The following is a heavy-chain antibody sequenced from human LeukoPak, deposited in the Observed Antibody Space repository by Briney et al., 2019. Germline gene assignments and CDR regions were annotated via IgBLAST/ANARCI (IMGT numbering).Heavy chain of an antibody. Sequence: SVKVSCKASGGTFSNYAISWVRQAPGQGLEWMGGIIPIFGTASYAQKFRGRVTITADKSTSTAYMELRSLRSDDTAVYYCAKAGPPIHYYYMDVWGKGTTVTISS. CDR1: GGTFSNYA. CDR3: AKAGPPIHYYYMDV. J-gene: IGHJ6*03. V-gene: IGHV1-69*06. CDR2: IIPIFGTA.